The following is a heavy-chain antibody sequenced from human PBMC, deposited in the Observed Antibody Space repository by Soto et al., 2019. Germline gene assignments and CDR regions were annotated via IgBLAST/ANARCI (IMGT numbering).Heavy chain of an antibody. J-gene: IGHJ4*02. CDR3: ARGSGYYYWDDY. CDR2: IIPIFGTA. CDR1: GYTFPSYD. V-gene: IGHV1-69*13. Sequence: SVKVSCKASGYTFPSYDINWVRQAPGQGLEWMGGIIPIFGTANYAQKFQGRVTITADESTSTAYMELGSLRSEDTAVYYCARGSGYYYWDDYWGQGTLVTVSS. D-gene: IGHD3-22*01.